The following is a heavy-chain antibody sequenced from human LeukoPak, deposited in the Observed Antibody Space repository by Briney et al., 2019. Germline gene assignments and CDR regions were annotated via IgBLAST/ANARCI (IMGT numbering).Heavy chain of an antibody. J-gene: IGHJ5*02. CDR1: GYTFTSYG. V-gene: IGHV1-18*01. CDR2: ISAYNGNT. Sequence: GASVKVSCKASGYTFTSYGISWVRQAPGQGLEWMGWISAYNGNTNYAQKLQGRVTMTTDTSTSTAYMELRSLRSDDTAVYYCARDLIDYDFWSGYYRFDPWGQGTLVTVSS. CDR3: ARDLIDYDFWSGYYRFDP. D-gene: IGHD3-3*01.